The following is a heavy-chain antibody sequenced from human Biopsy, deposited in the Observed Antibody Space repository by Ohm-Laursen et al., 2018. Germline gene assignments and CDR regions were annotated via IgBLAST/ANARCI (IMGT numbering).Heavy chain of an antibody. Sequence: TLTLTYAFSGFSLPSRGEGVGWLRQPPGKAPEWLALIYWDDDKFYNPSLESRLTITKDTSKNQVLLIMTNMDPVDTATYFCVHRRMTPSEFDYWGQGTLVTVSS. J-gene: IGHJ4*02. CDR2: IYWDDDK. V-gene: IGHV2-5*02. CDR3: VHRRMTPSEFDY. CDR1: GFSLPSRGEG.